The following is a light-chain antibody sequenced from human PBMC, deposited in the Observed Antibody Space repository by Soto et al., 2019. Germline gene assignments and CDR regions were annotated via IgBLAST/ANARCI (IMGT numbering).Light chain of an antibody. CDR1: ESIGSSY. CDR3: QQYGSSLPVT. J-gene: IGKJ4*01. V-gene: IGKV3-20*01. CDR2: GAS. Sequence: ETVLTQSPGTLSLSPGERATLSCRASESIGSSYLAWYQQKPGQPPRRLIYGASNGATGIPDRFSGSGAGTPCTLSISRLEAADVAVYYCQQYGSSLPVTFGGGTKVEIK.